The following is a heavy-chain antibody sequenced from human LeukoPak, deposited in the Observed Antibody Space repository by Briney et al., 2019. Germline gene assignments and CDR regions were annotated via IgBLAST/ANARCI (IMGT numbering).Heavy chain of an antibody. Sequence: GGSLRLSCAASEFAFSTYNMNWVRQAPGKGLEWVSYISTGSSTTYYADSVKGRFTISRDNVENSLYLQMYSLRADDTAIYYCARAGIVGADGASDIWGQGTMVTVSS. J-gene: IGHJ3*02. CDR1: EFAFSTYN. D-gene: IGHD1-26*01. CDR3: ARAGIVGADGASDI. V-gene: IGHV3-48*01. CDR2: ISTGSSTT.